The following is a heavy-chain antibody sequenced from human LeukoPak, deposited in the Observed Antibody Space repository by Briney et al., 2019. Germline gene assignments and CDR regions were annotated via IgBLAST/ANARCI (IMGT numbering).Heavy chain of an antibody. Sequence: SETLSFTCTVSGGSISSRSYYWGWIRQPPGKRLEWIGSFYYSGNTYFNPSLKSRVTISVDTSNNQFSLKLSSVTAADTAVYYCARSEQPTYFDSWGQGTLVTVSS. D-gene: IGHD6-13*01. V-gene: IGHV4-39*01. CDR2: FYYSGNT. CDR3: ARSEQPTYFDS. J-gene: IGHJ4*02. CDR1: GGSISSRSYY.